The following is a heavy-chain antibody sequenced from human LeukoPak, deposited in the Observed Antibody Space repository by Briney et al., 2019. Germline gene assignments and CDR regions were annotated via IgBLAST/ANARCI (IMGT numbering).Heavy chain of an antibody. Sequence: GGSLRLSCAASGFTFSSYAMSWVRQAPGKGLEWVSAISGSGGSTYYADSVKGRFTISRDNSKNTLYLQMNSLRAEDTAVYYCATDRRFLEWLPHDYWGQGTLVTVSS. CDR2: ISGSGGST. D-gene: IGHD3-3*01. J-gene: IGHJ4*02. CDR1: GFTFSSYA. V-gene: IGHV3-23*01. CDR3: ATDRRFLEWLPHDY.